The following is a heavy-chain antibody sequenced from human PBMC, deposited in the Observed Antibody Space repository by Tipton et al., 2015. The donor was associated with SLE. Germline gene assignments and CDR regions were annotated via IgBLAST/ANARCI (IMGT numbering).Heavy chain of an antibody. J-gene: IGHJ3*02. D-gene: IGHD2-15*01. CDR3: ARDQEGYCSGGSCSLGAFDI. CDR1: GGSISSYY. V-gene: IGHV4-59*01. CDR2: IYYSGST. Sequence: TLSLTCTVSGGSISSYYWSWIRQPPGKGLEWIGYIYYSGSTNYNPSLKSRVTISVDTSKNQFSLKLSSVTAADTAVYYCARDQEGYCSGGSCSLGAFDIWGQGTMVTVSS.